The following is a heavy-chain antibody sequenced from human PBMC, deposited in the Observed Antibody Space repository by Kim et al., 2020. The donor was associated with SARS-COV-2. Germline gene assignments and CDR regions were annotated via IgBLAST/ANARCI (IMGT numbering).Heavy chain of an antibody. J-gene: IGHJ4*02. CDR3: AKNNPYFDY. Sequence: GSTYSADYLRGRFTISRDNSQNTLYLQMNGMRAEDTAVYYCAKNNPYFDYWGQGTLVTVSS. CDR2: GST. V-gene: IGHV3-23*01.